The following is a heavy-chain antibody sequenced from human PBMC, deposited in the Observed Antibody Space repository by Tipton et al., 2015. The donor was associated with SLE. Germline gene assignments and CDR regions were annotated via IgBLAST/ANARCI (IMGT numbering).Heavy chain of an antibody. J-gene: IGHJ2*01. Sequence: GSLRLSCAASGFTFSSYAMNWVRQAPGKGLEWVSYISSSSSTIYYADSVKGRFTISRDNAKNSLYLQMNSLRAEDTAVYYCASLRGYFDLWGRGTLVTVSS. CDR2: ISSSSSTI. CDR1: GFTFSSYA. CDR3: ASLRGYFDL. V-gene: IGHV3-48*01.